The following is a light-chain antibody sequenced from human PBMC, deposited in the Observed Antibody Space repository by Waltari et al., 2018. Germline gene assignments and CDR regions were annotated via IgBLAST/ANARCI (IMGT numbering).Light chain of an antibody. Sequence: EVVLTQSPGTLSLSPGERATLFCRASQRISRYLVWYQQRPGQDPRLLIYGGSIRAAGIADRFSGSVSGTDFTLSISRLEPEDFAVYYCQNHERLPATFGQGTRVEIK. J-gene: IGKJ1*01. V-gene: IGKV3-20*01. CDR3: QNHERLPAT. CDR1: QRISRY. CDR2: GGS.